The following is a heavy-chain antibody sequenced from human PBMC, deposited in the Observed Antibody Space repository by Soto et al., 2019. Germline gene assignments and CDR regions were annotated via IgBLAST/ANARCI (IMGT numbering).Heavy chain of an antibody. CDR2: TRDSGGTT. CDR3: AKSPGAYYPITFDY. Sequence: EVQLLESGGGLVQPGGSLRLSCAASGFTFSSYAMSWVRQAPGKGLEWVSATRDSGGTTYYADSVKGRFTISRDNSKSTLYLKMNSLRVEDTAIYYCAKSPGAYYPITFDYWGQGSLVAVSS. J-gene: IGHJ4*02. D-gene: IGHD4-17*01. CDR1: GFTFSSYA. V-gene: IGHV3-23*01.